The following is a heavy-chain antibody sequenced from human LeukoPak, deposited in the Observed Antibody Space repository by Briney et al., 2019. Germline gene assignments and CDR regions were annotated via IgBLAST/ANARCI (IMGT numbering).Heavy chain of an antibody. CDR3: ARVFTMVRGAFDP. J-gene: IGHJ5*02. V-gene: IGHV1-69*01. CDR1: GGTLSSYA. CDR2: IIPIFGTA. D-gene: IGHD3-10*01. Sequence: SVKVSCKASGGTLSSYAISWVRQAPGQGLEWMGGIIPIFGTANYAQKFQGRVTITADESTSTAYMELSSLRSEDTAVYYCARVFTMVRGAFDPWGQGTLVTVSS.